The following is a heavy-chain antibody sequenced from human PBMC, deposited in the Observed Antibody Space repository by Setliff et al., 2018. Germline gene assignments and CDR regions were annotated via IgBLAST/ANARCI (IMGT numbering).Heavy chain of an antibody. CDR2: ISANTGNS. CDR1: GYSFTDYG. V-gene: IGHV1-18*01. D-gene: IGHD6-13*01. Sequence: ASVKVSCKTSGYSFTDYGIAWVRQAPGQGLEWMGWISANTGNSYSGQKLHGRLTLTTDTSTSTAYLELNSLRSDDTAVYYCVRGGLAAAGKKGVSEHWGQGTLVTVSS. CDR3: VRGGLAAAGKKGVSEH. J-gene: IGHJ4*02.